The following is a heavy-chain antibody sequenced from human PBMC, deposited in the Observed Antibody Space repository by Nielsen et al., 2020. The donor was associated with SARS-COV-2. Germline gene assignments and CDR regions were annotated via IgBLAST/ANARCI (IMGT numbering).Heavy chain of an antibody. D-gene: IGHD6-19*01. CDR1: GFTFSSYS. J-gene: IGHJ6*02. Sequence: GGSLRLSCAASGFTFSSYSMNWIRQAPGKGLEWVSYISSSSSTIYYADSVKGRFTISRDNAKNSLYLQMNSLRAEDTALYYCAKDISSIAVAYYYGMDVWGQGTTVTVSS. CDR3: AKDISSIAVAYYYGMDV. CDR2: ISSSSSTI. V-gene: IGHV3-48*01.